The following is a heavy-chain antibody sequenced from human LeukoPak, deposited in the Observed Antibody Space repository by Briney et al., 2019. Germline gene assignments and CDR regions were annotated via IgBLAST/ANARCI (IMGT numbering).Heavy chain of an antibody. J-gene: IGHJ4*02. D-gene: IGHD6-13*01. CDR1: GGSISSSSYY. Sequence: SETLSLTCTVSGGSISSSSYYWGWIRQPPGKGLEWIGYIYYSGSTNYNPSLKSRVTISVDTSKNQFSLKVNSVTAADTAVYYCARVTGYMVEDYFDYWGQGTLVTVSS. CDR2: IYYSGST. CDR3: ARVTGYMVEDYFDY. V-gene: IGHV4-61*05.